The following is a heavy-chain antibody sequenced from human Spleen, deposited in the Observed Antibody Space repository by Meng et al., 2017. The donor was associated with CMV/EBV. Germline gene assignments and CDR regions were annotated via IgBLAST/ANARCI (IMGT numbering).Heavy chain of an antibody. CDR1: GFRVSSRY. Sequence: GESLKISCAASGFRVSSRYMAWVRQAPGKGLEWVANIKQGGSEKYYVDSVKGRFTISRDNAKNSLYLQMNSLRAEDTAVYYCARDSSSSFRLYYYYYGMDVWGQGTTVTVSS. J-gene: IGHJ6*02. D-gene: IGHD6-6*01. CDR3: ARDSSSSFRLYYYYYGMDV. V-gene: IGHV3-7*01. CDR2: IKQGGSEK.